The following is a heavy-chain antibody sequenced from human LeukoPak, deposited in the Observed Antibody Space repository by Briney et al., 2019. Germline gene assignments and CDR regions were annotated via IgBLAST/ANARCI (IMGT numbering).Heavy chain of an antibody. D-gene: IGHD5/OR15-5a*01. CDR2: INPNSGGT. CDR1: GYTFTGYY. Sequence: GASVKVSCKASGYTFTGYYMHWVRQAPGQGLEWMGWINPNSGGTNYAQKFQGRVTMTRDTSISTAYMELSSLRSDDTAVYYCATARGRNSVYSSLDYWGQGTLVTVSS. V-gene: IGHV1-2*02. CDR3: ATARGRNSVYSSLDY. J-gene: IGHJ4*02.